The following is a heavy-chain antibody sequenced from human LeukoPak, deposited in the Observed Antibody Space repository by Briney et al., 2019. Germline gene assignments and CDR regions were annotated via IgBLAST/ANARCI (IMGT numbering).Heavy chain of an antibody. D-gene: IGHD3-10*01. V-gene: IGHV3-20*01. CDR1: GFTFDDYG. CDR3: ARARDITMVRGVIKSLGFDY. CDR2: INWNGGST. Sequence: GGSLRLSCAASGFTFDDYGMSWVRQAPGKGLEWVSGINWNGGSTGYADSVKGRFTISRDNAKNSLYLQMNSLRAEDTALYHCARARDITMVRGVIKSLGFDYWGQGTLVTVSS. J-gene: IGHJ4*02.